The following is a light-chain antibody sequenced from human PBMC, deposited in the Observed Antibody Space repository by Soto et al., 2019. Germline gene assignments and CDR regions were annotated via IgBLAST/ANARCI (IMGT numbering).Light chain of an antibody. CDR3: QQYNNWPPIT. CDR2: YAS. Sequence: ELMMTQSPATLSVSPGERATLSCRASQSVRNNLAWYQQKPGQAPRLLIYYASTRATGVPARFSGSGSGTEFTLTISSLQSEDSALYYCQQYNNWPPITFGQGTRLEIK. CDR1: QSVRNN. J-gene: IGKJ5*01. V-gene: IGKV3-15*01.